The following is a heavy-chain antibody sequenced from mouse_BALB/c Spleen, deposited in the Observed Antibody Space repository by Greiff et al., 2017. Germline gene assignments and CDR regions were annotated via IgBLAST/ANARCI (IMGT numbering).Heavy chain of an antibody. CDR3: ARDQYGNSYYYAMDY. V-gene: IGHV5-9-4*01. CDR2: ISSGGSYT. Sequence: DVKLVESGGGLVKPGGSLKLSCAASGFTFSSYAMSWVRQSPEKRLEWVAEISSGGSYTYYPDTVTGRFTISRDNAKNTLYLEMSSLRSEDTAMYYCARDQYGNSYYYAMDYWGQGTSVTVSS. J-gene: IGHJ4*01. D-gene: IGHD2-10*02. CDR1: GFTFSSYA.